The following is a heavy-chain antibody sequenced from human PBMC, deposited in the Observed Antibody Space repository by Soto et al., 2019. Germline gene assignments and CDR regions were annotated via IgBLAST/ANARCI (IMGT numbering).Heavy chain of an antibody. CDR2: ISGSGGST. J-gene: IGHJ4*02. V-gene: IGHV3-23*01. D-gene: IGHD3-9*01. CDR1: GFTFSSYA. CDR3: AKAGRSKLRYFDWSFDY. Sequence: PGGSLRLSCAASGFTFSSYAMSWVRQAPGKGLEWVSAISGSGGSTYYADSVKGRFTISRDNSKNTLYLQMNSLRAEDTAVYYCAKAGRSKLRYFDWSFDYWGQGTLVTVSS.